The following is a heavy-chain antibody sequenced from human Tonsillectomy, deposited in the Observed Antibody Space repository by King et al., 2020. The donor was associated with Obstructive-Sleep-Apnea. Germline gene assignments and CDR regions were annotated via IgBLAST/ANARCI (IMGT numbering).Heavy chain of an antibody. CDR1: GYTFTDYY. J-gene: IGHJ4*02. Sequence: QLVQSGAEVKKPGASVKVSCKVSGYTFTDYYMHWVRQAPGQGLEWMGIINPSGGSPNYAQKFQGKVTMTRDTSTNTLYMELSSVRSEDTAVYYCARDASGSYFDYWGQGSLVTVSS. D-gene: IGHD3-10*01. V-gene: IGHV1-46*01. CDR2: INPSGGSP. CDR3: ARDASGSYFDY.